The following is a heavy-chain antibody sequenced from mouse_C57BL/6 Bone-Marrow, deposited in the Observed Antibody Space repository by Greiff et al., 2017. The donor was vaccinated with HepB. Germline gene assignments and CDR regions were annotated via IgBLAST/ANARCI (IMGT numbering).Heavy chain of an antibody. J-gene: IGHJ3*01. CDR1: GFTFSSYG. Sequence: EVKLVESGGDLVKPGGSLKLSCAASGFTFSSYGMSWVRQTPDKRLEWVATISSGGSYTYYPDSVKGRFTISRDNAKNTLYLQMSSLKSEDTAMYYCARRGDYDEEFAYWGQGTLVTVSA. CDR2: ISSGGSYT. D-gene: IGHD2-4*01. V-gene: IGHV5-6*02. CDR3: ARRGDYDEEFAY.